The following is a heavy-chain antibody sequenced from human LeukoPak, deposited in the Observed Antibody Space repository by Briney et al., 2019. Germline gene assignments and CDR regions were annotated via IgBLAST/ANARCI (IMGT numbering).Heavy chain of an antibody. D-gene: IGHD6-19*01. J-gene: IGHJ3*02. Sequence: KPSEALSLTCTVSGGSISSYYWSWIRQPPGKGLEWIGYIYYSGSTNYNPSLKSRVTISVDTSKNQFSLKLSSVTAADTAVYYCARELPGYSSGSLFAFDIWGQGTMVTVSS. V-gene: IGHV4-59*01. CDR1: GGSISSYY. CDR3: ARELPGYSSGSLFAFDI. CDR2: IYYSGST.